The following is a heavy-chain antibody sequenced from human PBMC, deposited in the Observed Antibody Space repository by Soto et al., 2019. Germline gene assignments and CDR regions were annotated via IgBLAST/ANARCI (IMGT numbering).Heavy chain of an antibody. V-gene: IGHV2-5*02. Sequence: QITLKESGPTLVKPTQTLTLTCTFSGFSRSTSGVGVGWIRQPPGKALEWLALIYWDDDKRYSTSLKSRLTITKDNSKNQVVLTMTNMDPVDTATYYRAGRLTSVSRYYSGHGTMVTVSS. J-gene: IGHJ4*01. CDR2: IYWDDDK. CDR3: AGRLTSVSRYY. CDR1: GFSRSTSGVG. D-gene: IGHD4-4*01.